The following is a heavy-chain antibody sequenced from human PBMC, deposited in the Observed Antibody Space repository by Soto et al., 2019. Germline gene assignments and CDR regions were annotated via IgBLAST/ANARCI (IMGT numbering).Heavy chain of an antibody. CDR2: ISCSNDYI. D-gene: IGHD3-10*01. Sequence: TGGSLRLSCAASGFIFQDYAMSWVRQAPGKGLEWVSSISCSNDYIYYADSVKGRFTISRDNSENTLFLQMNNLRVDDTAVYYCARLLRIIDINWFDPWGQGTLVTVSS. J-gene: IGHJ5*02. CDR1: GFIFQDYA. CDR3: ARLLRIIDINWFDP. V-gene: IGHV3-21*01.